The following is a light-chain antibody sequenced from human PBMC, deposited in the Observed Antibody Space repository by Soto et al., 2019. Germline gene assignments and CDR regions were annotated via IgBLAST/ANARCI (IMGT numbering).Light chain of an antibody. CDR3: XXXXXYXFT. V-gene: IGKV1-9*01. Sequence: DIQLTQSPSFLSASVGDRXTITXXASQGISSYLAWYQQKPGKAPKLLIYAASTLQSGVPSRFSGSGSGTEFTLTISSXQPXXXXXXXXXXXXXYXFTFGPGTKVDIK. CDR2: AAS. J-gene: IGKJ3*01. CDR1: QGISSY.